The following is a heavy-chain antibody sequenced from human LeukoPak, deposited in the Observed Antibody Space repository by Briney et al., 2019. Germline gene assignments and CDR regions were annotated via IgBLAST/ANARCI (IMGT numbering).Heavy chain of an antibody. V-gene: IGHV1-18*01. CDR2: ISAYNGNT. J-gene: IGHJ4*02. CDR3: ARDLGYSSGWYQEYY. Sequence: GASVKVSCKASGYTFTSYGISWVRQAPGQGLEWVGWISAYNGNTNYAQKLQGRVTMTTDTSTSTAYMELRSLRSEDTAVYYCARDLGYSSGWYQEYYWGQGTLVTVSS. D-gene: IGHD6-19*01. CDR1: GYTFTSYG.